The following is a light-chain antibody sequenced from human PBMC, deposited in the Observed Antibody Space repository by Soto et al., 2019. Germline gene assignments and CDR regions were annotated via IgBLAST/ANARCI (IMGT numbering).Light chain of an antibody. V-gene: IGKV1-39*01. J-gene: IGKJ1*01. Sequence: DIQMTQSPSSLSASVGDRVTITWRASQTIRRYINWYQQKPGKAPKLLIYAASSLQSGVPSRFSGSGSGTVFTLTLGRLEPEDFEVYYCQHYGRSRPFGQGTKVDLK. CDR2: AAS. CDR3: QHYGRSRP. CDR1: QTIRRY.